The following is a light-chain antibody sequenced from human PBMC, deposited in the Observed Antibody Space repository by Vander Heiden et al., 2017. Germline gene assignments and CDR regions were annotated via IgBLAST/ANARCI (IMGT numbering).Light chain of an antibody. Sequence: IHMTQSPSSVSASVGHSVTFTCRASQGISRWLAWYQQKPGKAPKLLIYAVSILQSGVPSTFSGSGSGTDFTLTISSLQPEDFATYYCQQSNSFSLTFGAGTKLEIK. CDR1: QGISRW. CDR3: QQSNSFSLT. J-gene: IGKJ4*01. V-gene: IGKV1-12*01. CDR2: AVS.